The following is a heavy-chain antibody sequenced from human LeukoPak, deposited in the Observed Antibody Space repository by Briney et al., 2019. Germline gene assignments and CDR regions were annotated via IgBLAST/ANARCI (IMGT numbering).Heavy chain of an antibody. CDR2: IYSGGST. J-gene: IGHJ4*02. Sequence: GGSLRLSCAASGLTVSSNHMSWVRQAPGNGLDGVSVIYSGGSTYYADSVKGRFTISRDNSKNTLYLQMTSLRAGDTAVYYCARDPVVDTANWGQGTLVTVSS. V-gene: IGHV3-53*01. D-gene: IGHD5-18*01. CDR3: ARDPVVDTAN. CDR1: GLTVSSNH.